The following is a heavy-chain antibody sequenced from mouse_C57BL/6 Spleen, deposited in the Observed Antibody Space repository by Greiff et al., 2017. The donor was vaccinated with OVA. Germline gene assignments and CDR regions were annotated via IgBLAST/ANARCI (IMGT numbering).Heavy chain of an antibody. CDR3: TNWAYYFDY. V-gene: IGHV1-15*01. D-gene: IGHD4-1*02. CDR2: IDPETGGT. CDR1: GYTFTDYE. Sequence: VKLQESGAELVRPGASVTLSCKASGYTFTDYEMHWVKQTPVHGLEWIGAIDPETGGTAYNQKFKGKAILTADKSSSTAYMELRSLTSEDSAVYYCTNWAYYFDYWGQGTTLTVSS. J-gene: IGHJ2*01.